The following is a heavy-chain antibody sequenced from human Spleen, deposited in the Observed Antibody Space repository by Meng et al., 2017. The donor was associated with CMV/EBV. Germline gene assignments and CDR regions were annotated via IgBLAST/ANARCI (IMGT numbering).Heavy chain of an antibody. D-gene: IGHD2-2*01. CDR1: FHDYG. Sequence: FHDYGISWVRQAPGQGPEWVGWISAYNGDTNYARHLRGRVTMTTDTSTTTAYMELRSLRSDDTAVYYCARDLQYCGSTSCYDDCFDPWGQGTLVTVSS. CDR3: ARDLQYCGSTSCYDDCFDP. J-gene: IGHJ5*02. V-gene: IGHV1-18*01. CDR2: ISAYNGDT.